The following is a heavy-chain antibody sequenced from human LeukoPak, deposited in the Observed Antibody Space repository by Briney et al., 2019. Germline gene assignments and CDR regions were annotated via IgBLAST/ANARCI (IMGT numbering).Heavy chain of an antibody. J-gene: IGHJ6*02. CDR1: GFTFSTYA. CDR3: ASPRSTGYSSGGPGGYCHGMDV. D-gene: IGHD6-19*01. CDR2: ISGSGDTT. V-gene: IGHV3-23*01. Sequence: GGSLRLSCAASGFTFSTYAMSWIRQAPGKGLEWVSGISGSGDTTYYADSVKGRFTISRDNSKNTLYLQMSSLRADDTAVYYCASPRSTGYSSGGPGGYCHGMDVWGQGTTVTVSS.